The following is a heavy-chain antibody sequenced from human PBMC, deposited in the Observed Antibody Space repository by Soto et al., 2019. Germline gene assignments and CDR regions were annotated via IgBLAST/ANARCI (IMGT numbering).Heavy chain of an antibody. CDR2: TKQDGSEK. J-gene: IGHJ4*02. CDR1: GFSFSNYV. D-gene: IGHD3-16*02. Sequence: GGSLRLSCAASGFSFSNYVMAWVRQTPGKGLEWLASTKQDGSEKHYVDSVKGRFTISRDNAKNSLYLQMNSLRVEDTAVYYCARVYYDYIWGSYPLVYWGQGTLVTVSS. V-gene: IGHV3-7*01. CDR3: ARVYYDYIWGSYPLVY.